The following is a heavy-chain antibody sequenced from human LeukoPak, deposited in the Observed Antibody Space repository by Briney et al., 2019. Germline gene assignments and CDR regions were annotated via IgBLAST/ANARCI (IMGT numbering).Heavy chain of an antibody. CDR1: GFTFRNYW. J-gene: IGHJ4*02. V-gene: IGHV3-7*01. CDR2: IKEDGSEK. D-gene: IGHD1-26*01. Sequence: GGSLRLSCAGSGFTFRNYWMNWVRQAPGKGLEWVANIKEDGSEKYYVDSVKGRFTVSRDNAENSLYLQINSLRADDTAVYYCARGGPTVGTDYWGQGTLVTVSS. CDR3: ARGGPTVGTDY.